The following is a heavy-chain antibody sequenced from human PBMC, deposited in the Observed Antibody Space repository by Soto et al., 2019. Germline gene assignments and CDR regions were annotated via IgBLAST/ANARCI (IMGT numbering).Heavy chain of an antibody. V-gene: IGHV3-15*01. D-gene: IGHD1-26*01. J-gene: IGHJ6*02. CDR3: TTGVGATGFDYYYNRTDV. Sequence: EAQLVESGGGVVKPGGSLRLSCGASGFTFRSAWMIWVRQAPGKGLEWVGRVKSKSDGEATDYGAPVKGRFIISRDDSKNTLYLQLNSLKTEDTGVYYCTTGVGATGFDYYYNRTDVWGRGTTVTVSS. CDR2: VKSKSDGEAT. CDR1: GFTFRSAW.